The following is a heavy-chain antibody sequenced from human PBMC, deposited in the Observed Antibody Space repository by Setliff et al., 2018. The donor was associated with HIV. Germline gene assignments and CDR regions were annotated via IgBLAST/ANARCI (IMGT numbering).Heavy chain of an antibody. V-gene: IGHV4-34*01. D-gene: IGHD5-18*01. Sequence: SETLSLTCAVYGPSFTGYYWNWIRQLPGKAFEWIGEINHSGVTYYNPSFKSRVNISLDLSKNQFSLRLTGLSGADTATYFCARAEGSYGPFYYYYYYMDVWGKGTTVTV. CDR1: GPSFTGYY. J-gene: IGHJ6*03. CDR2: INHSGVT. CDR3: ARAEGSYGPFYYYYYYMDV.